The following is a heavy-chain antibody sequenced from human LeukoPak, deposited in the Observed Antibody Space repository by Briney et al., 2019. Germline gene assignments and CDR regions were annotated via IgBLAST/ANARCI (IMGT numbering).Heavy chain of an antibody. CDR3: ARDTFDSSGTDY. D-gene: IGHD3-22*01. Sequence: SVKVSCKASGGTFSSYAISWVRQAPGEGLEWMGGIIPIFGTANYAQKFQGRVTITADESTSTAYMELSSLRSEDTAVYYCARDTFDSSGTDYWGQGTLVTVSS. V-gene: IGHV1-69*13. CDR2: IIPIFGTA. J-gene: IGHJ4*02. CDR1: GGTFSSYA.